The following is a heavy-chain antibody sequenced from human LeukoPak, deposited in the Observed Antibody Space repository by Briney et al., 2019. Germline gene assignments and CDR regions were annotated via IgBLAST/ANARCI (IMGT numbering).Heavy chain of an antibody. Sequence: GGSLRLSCAASGFTFSSCSMNWVRQAPGKGLEWVSSISSSSSYIYYADSVKGRFTISRDNAKNSLYLQMNSLRAEDTAVYYCKSGSHNWFDPWGQGTLVTVSS. J-gene: IGHJ5*02. CDR3: KSGSHNWFDP. D-gene: IGHD1-26*01. CDR2: ISSSSSYI. CDR1: GFTFSSCS. V-gene: IGHV3-21*01.